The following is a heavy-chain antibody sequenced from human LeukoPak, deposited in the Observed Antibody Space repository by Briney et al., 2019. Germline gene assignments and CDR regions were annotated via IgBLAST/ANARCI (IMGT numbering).Heavy chain of an antibody. Sequence: ASVKVSCKASGYTFTSYDINWVRQATGQGLEWMGWMNPNSGNTGYAQKFQGRVTMTRNTSISTAYMELSSLRSEDTAVYYCARVHCSGGSCYSRLAPAAGYRYCFDYWGQGTLVTVSS. V-gene: IGHV1-8*01. CDR3: ARVHCSGGSCYSRLAPAAGYRYCFDY. D-gene: IGHD2-15*01. CDR2: MNPNSGNT. J-gene: IGHJ4*02. CDR1: GYTFTSYD.